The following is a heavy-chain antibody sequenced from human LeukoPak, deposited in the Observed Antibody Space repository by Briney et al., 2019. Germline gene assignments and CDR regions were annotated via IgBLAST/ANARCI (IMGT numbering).Heavy chain of an antibody. V-gene: IGHV3-30-3*01. CDR1: GFTFSGYA. CDR2: ISYDGSNK. Sequence: GGSLRLSCAASGFTFSGYAMHWVRQAPGKGLEWVAVISYDGSNKYYADSVKGRFTISRDNSKNTLYLQMNSLRAEDTAVYYCAREPPAVTHLDYWGQGTLVTVSS. CDR3: AREPPAVTHLDY. J-gene: IGHJ4*02. D-gene: IGHD2-21*02.